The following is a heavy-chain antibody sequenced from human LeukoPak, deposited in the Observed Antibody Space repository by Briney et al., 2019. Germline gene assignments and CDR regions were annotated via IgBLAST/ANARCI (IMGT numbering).Heavy chain of an antibody. Sequence: PSETLSLTCAVYGGSFSGYYWSWIRQPPGKGLEWIGEINHSGSTNYNPSLKSRVTISVDTSKNQFSLKLSSVTAADTAVYYCARGPLGLFDYWGQGTLVTVSS. V-gene: IGHV4-34*01. CDR3: ARGPLGLFDY. J-gene: IGHJ4*02. CDR1: GGSFSGYY. CDR2: INHSGST.